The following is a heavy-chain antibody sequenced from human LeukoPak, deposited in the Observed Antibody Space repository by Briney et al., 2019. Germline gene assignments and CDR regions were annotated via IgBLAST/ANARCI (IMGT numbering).Heavy chain of an antibody. CDR1: GFIFSSYG. CDR3: AKVLSSSWGYFDY. V-gene: IGHV3-30*02. D-gene: IGHD6-13*01. J-gene: IGHJ4*02. CDR2: IRFDGGIK. Sequence: GGSLRLSCAASGFIFSSYGMHWVRQAPGKGLEWVAFIRFDGGIKYYADSVEGRFTTSRDNSKNTLYLQMNSLRAEDTAVYYCAKVLSSSWGYFDYWGQGTLVTVSS.